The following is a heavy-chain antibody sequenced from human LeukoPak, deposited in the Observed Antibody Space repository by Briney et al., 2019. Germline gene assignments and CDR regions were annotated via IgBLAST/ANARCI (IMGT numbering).Heavy chain of an antibody. Sequence: SETLSLTCAVSGGSISSSNWWSWARPPPGKGLEWIGEINHSGSTNYNPSLKSRVTISVDTSKNQFSLKLSSVTAADTAVYYCARGVYDYVWGSYRSTNWFDPWGQGTLVTVSS. V-gene: IGHV4-4*02. CDR3: ARGVYDYVWGSYRSTNWFDP. J-gene: IGHJ5*02. D-gene: IGHD3-16*02. CDR1: GGSISSSNW. CDR2: INHSGST.